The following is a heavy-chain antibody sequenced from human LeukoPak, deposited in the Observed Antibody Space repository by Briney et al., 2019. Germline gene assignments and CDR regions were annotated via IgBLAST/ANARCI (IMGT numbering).Heavy chain of an antibody. CDR2: ITGTGGST. Sequence: GGSLRLSCAASGFTFDDYGMSWVRQAPGKGLEWVSAITGTGGSTYYADSVKGRFTISRDNSKNTLYLQMNSLRAEDTAVYYCAKVADIVVAVAATYDYWGQGTLVTVSS. V-gene: IGHV3-23*01. CDR1: GFTFDDYG. D-gene: IGHD2-15*01. CDR3: AKVADIVVAVAATYDY. J-gene: IGHJ4*02.